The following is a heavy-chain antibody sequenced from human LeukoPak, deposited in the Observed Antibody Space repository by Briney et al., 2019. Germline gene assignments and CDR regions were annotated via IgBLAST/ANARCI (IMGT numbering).Heavy chain of an antibody. Sequence: PGGSLRLSCAASGFTFSRYSMNWVRQAPGKGLEWVSYISSSSSTIYYADSVKGRFTISRDNAKNTLYLQMNSLRAEDTAVYYCARGSYYSASGVRYYYYMDVWGKGTTVTVSS. CDR3: ARGSYYSASGVRYYYYMDV. V-gene: IGHV3-48*04. D-gene: IGHD3-10*01. J-gene: IGHJ6*03. CDR1: GFTFSRYS. CDR2: ISSSSSTI.